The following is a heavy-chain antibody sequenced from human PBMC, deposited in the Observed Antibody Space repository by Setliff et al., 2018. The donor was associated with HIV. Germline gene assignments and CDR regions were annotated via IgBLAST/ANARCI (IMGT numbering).Heavy chain of an antibody. V-gene: IGHV1-8*03. Sequence: ASVKVSCKASGYTFTSYDINWVRQATGQGLEWMGWMNPNSGNTGYAQKFQGRVTLTRNTSISTAYMELSSLRSEDMAVYYCARGRVQDIVVVPAAKGVRRGNWFDPWGQGTQVTVSS. CDR1: GYTFTSYD. D-gene: IGHD2-2*01. CDR2: MNPNSGNT. CDR3: ARGRVQDIVVVPAAKGVRRGNWFDP. J-gene: IGHJ5*02.